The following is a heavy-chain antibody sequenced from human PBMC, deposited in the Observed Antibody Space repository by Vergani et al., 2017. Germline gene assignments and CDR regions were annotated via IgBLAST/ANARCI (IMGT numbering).Heavy chain of an antibody. CDR1: GFTFSNYW. CDR2: INSDGSGT. J-gene: IGHJ1*01. V-gene: IGHV3-74*01. CDR3: ASEGSYYYDSGGYGGGAEYFQR. Sequence: EVQLVESGGGLVQPGGSLRLSCAASGFTFSNYWMHWVRQAPGKGLVWVSRINSDGSGTSYADSVKGRFTISRDNAKNTLYLQMNSLRADDTAVYYCASEGSYYYDSGGYGGGAEYFQRWGQGTLVTVSS. D-gene: IGHD3-22*01.